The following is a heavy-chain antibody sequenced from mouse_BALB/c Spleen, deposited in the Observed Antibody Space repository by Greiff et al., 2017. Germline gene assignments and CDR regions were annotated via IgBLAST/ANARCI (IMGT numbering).Heavy chain of an antibody. V-gene: IGHV3-2*02. CDR1: GYSITSDYA. CDR2: ISYSGST. D-gene: IGHD1-1*01. J-gene: IGHJ4*01. CDR3: ASITTVGAMDY. Sequence: DVQLQESGPGLVKPSQSLSLTCTVTGYSITSDYAWNWIRQFPGNKLEWMGYISYSGSTSYNPSLKSRISITRDTSKNQFFLQLNSVTTEDTATYYCASITTVGAMDYWGQGTSVTVSS.